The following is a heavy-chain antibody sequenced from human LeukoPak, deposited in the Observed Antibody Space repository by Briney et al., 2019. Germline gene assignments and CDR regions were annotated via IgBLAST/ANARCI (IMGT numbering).Heavy chain of an antibody. CDR2: TRPDGSNK. CDR3: AKDWSTDWSNWFDS. J-gene: IGHJ5*01. V-gene: IGHV3-30*02. D-gene: IGHD3-3*01. CDR1: GFTFSSYG. Sequence: SGGSLRLSCAASGFTFSSYGMHWVRQAPGKGLEWVAFTRPDGSNKHYGDSVQGRFTISRDNSRNILYLQMNSLRVEDTAMYYCAKDWSTDWSNWFDSWGPGSLVTVSS.